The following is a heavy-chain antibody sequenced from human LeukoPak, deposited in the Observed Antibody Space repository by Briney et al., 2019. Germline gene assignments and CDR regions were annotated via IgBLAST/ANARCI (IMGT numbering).Heavy chain of an antibody. CDR1: GFTFSSYW. D-gene: IGHD2-2*01. J-gene: IGHJ5*02. V-gene: IGHV3-7*01. CDR2: IKHDGSEK. Sequence: GGSLRLSCAASGFTFSSYWMSWVRQAPGKGLEWVANIKHDGSEKYYVDSVKGRFTISRDNAKNSLYLQMNSLRAEDTAVYYCARDDCSSIGCYHNWFDPWGQGTLVTVSS. CDR3: ARDDCSSIGCYHNWFDP.